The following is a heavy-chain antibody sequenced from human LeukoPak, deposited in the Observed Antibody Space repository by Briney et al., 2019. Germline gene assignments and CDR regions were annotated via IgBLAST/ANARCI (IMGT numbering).Heavy chain of an antibody. J-gene: IGHJ4*02. V-gene: IGHV3-30*04. CDR1: GFTFSTYA. CDR3: AKDQGSGAFDY. Sequence: GGSLRLSCAASGFTFSTYAVHWVRQAPGKGLEWVTVISYDGSQTHYIDSVKGRFTISRDNSQNTLYLQMNSLRGEDTAVYYCAKDQGSGAFDYWGQGTLVTVSS. D-gene: IGHD6-19*01. CDR2: ISYDGSQT.